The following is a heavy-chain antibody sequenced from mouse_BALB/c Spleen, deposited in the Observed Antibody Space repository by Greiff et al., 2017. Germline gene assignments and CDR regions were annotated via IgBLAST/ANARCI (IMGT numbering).Heavy chain of an antibody. J-gene: IGHJ4*01. D-gene: IGHD2-3*01. CDR2: IDPSDSET. CDR3: ARDGYYFIAMDY. CDR1: GYTFTSYW. Sequence: VQLQQPGAELVKPGAPVKLSCKASGYTFTSYWMNWVKQRPGRGLEWIGRIDPSDSETHYNQKFKDKATLTVDKSSSTAYIQLSSLTSEDSAVYYCARDGYYFIAMDYWGQGTSVTVSS. V-gene: IGHV1-69*02.